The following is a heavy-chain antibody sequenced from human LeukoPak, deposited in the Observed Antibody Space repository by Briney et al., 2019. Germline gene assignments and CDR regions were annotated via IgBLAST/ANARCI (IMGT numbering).Heavy chain of an antibody. CDR1: GFTFSSYA. J-gene: IGHJ6*03. CDR2: INHSGST. CDR3: QVQGQRSYYYYYMDV. V-gene: IGHV4-34*08. Sequence: GSLRLSCAASGFTFSSYAMSWIRQPPGKGLEWIGEINHSGSTNYNPSLKSRVTISVVTSKNQFSLKLSSVTAADTAVYYCQVQGQRSYYYYYMDVWGKGTTVTISS. D-gene: IGHD6-25*01.